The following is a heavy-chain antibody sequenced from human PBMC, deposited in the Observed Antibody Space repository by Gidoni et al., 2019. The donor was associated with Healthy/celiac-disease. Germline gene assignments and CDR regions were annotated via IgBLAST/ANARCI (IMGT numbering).Heavy chain of an antibody. CDR3: ARDSGSYDLSEDAFDI. V-gene: IGHV4-39*07. D-gene: IGHD1-26*01. CDR1: GRSISSSSYY. Sequence: QLQLQESGPGLVKPSETPSPICTVSGRSISSSSYYWGWIRQPPGKGLAWIGSIYYSGSTYYNPSLKSRVTISGDTSKNQFSLKLSSVTAADTAVYYCARDSGSYDLSEDAFDIWGQGTMVTVSS. CDR2: IYYSGST. J-gene: IGHJ3*02.